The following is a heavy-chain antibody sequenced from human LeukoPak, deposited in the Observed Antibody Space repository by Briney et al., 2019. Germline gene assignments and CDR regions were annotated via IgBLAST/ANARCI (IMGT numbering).Heavy chain of an antibody. J-gene: IGHJ4*02. CDR3: AGVTNSDWYYFDY. Sequence: SETLSLTCTVSGGSISSYYWSWIRQPPGKGLEWIGYIYYSGSTNYNPSLKSRVTISVDTSKNQFSLKLSSVTAADTAVYYCAGVTNSDWYYFDYWGQGTLVTVSS. D-gene: IGHD3-9*01. CDR1: GGSISSYY. CDR2: IYYSGST. V-gene: IGHV4-59*01.